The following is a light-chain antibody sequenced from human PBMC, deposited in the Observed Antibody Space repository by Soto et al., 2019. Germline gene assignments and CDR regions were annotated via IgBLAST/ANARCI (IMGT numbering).Light chain of an antibody. V-gene: IGLV1-44*01. J-gene: IGLJ2*01. CDR2: SNN. CDR3: AAWDASLNGVV. Sequence: QSVLTQPPSASGTPGQRVTISCSGSSSNIGSNTVNWYQQLPGAAPKLLIYSNNHRPSGVPDRFSASKSGTSASLAISGLQSEDETEYYCAAWDASLNGVVFGGGTKLTVL. CDR1: SSNIGSNT.